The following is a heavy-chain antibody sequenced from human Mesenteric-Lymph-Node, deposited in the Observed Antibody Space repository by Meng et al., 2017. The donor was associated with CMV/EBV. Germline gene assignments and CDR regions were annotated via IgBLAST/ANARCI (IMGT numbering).Heavy chain of an antibody. CDR3: AKDGGVNVVVPAAKGGLHY. CDR1: GFTFGDSA. J-gene: IGHJ4*02. CDR2: IRSKAYGGTT. Sequence: GGSLRLSCTASGFTFGDSAMSWVRQAPGKGLEWVGFIRSKAYGGTTEYAASVKGRFTISRDNSKNTLYLQMNSLRAEDTAVYYCAKDGGVNVVVPAAKGGLHYWGQGKLVTVSS. D-gene: IGHD2-2*01. V-gene: IGHV3-49*04.